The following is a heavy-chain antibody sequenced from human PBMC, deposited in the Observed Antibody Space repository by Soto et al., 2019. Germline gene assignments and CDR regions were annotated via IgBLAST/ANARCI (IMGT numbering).Heavy chain of an antibody. D-gene: IGHD3-22*01. J-gene: IGHJ4*02. V-gene: IGHV4-39*01. CDR1: GGSISSSSYY. CDR2: IHYSGST. CDR3: ARLGDDYDSSGYSAYYFDY. Sequence: SETLSLTCTVSGGSISSSSYYCGWIRQPPGKGLEWIGSIHYSGSTYYNPSLKSRVTISVDTSKNQFSLKLTSVTAADTAVYYCARLGDDYDSSGYSAYYFDYWGQGTLVTVSS.